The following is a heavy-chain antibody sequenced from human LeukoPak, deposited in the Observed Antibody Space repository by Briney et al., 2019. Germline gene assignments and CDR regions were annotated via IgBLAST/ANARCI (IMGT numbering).Heavy chain of an antibody. CDR1: GGSITSNTYY. Sequence: SETLSLTCTVSGGSITSNTYYWGWMRQPPGMGPEWIGSIYHTGSTYYKPSLKSRVTISADTSKNQFSLKLSSVTAADTAVYYCAMGAGSWYDYWGRGTLVTVSS. D-gene: IGHD6-13*01. CDR2: IYHTGST. J-gene: IGHJ4*02. CDR3: AMGAGSWYDY. V-gene: IGHV4-39*01.